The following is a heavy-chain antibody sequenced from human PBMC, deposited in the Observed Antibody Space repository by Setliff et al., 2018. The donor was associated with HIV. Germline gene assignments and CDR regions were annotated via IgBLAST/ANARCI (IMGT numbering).Heavy chain of an antibody. CDR2: IYDRGDRT. D-gene: IGHD1-20*01. V-gene: IGHV3-23*01. CDR1: GFTFSSYT. J-gene: IGHJ3*02. Sequence: GGSLRLSCAASGFTFSSYTMSWVRQAPGKGLEWVSGIYDRGDRTYYADSVKGRFTISRDNSKNTLYLQMNSLRAADTAVYYCVKDRTYMAFDIWGQGTMVTVSS. CDR3: VKDRTYMAFDI.